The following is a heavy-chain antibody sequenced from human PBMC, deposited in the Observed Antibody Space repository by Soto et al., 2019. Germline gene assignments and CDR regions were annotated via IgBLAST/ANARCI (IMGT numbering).Heavy chain of an antibody. V-gene: IGHV4-4*02. J-gene: IGHJ3*02. D-gene: IGHD3-10*01. Sequence: QVQLQESGPGLVKPSGTLSLTCTVSGGSMNSSNWWSWVRQPPGKGLEWIGEIHHSGSTNYNPSLKSRVTISVDKSKNQFSLKLTSVTAADTAVYFCERDRYGSGDAFDIWGQGTLVTV. CDR2: IHHSGST. CDR1: GGSMNSSNW. CDR3: ERDRYGSGDAFDI.